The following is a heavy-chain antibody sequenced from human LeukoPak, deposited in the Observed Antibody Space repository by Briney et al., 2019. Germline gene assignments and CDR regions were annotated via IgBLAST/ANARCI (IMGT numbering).Heavy chain of an antibody. D-gene: IGHD3-3*01. CDR3: ARVLQTYDFWSGYLAGYFDY. Sequence: KPSETLSLTCAVYGGSFSGYYWSWIRQPPGKGLEWIGEINHSGSTNYNPSLKSRVTISVDTSKNQFSLKLSSVTAADTAVYYCARVLQTYDFWSGYLAGYFDYWGQGTLVTVSS. V-gene: IGHV4-34*01. CDR2: INHSGST. CDR1: GGSFSGYY. J-gene: IGHJ4*02.